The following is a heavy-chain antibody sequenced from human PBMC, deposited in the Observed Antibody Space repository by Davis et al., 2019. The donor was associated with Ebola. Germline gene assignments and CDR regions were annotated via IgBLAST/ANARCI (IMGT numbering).Heavy chain of an antibody. D-gene: IGHD1-20*01. Sequence: GESLKISCNDSGNSFNTHWIGWVRQMPGKGLEWMGIIYTGDSDTRYSPSFRGQVTISADKSIKTAFLQWSSLKASDTAMYYCATLRRTITGMDDGFDIWGQGTMVTVSS. V-gene: IGHV5-51*01. CDR3: ATLRRTITGMDDGFDI. CDR1: GNSFNTHW. CDR2: IYTGDSDT. J-gene: IGHJ3*02.